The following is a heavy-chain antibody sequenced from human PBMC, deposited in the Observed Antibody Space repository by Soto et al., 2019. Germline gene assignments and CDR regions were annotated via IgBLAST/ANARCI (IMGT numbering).Heavy chain of an antibody. CDR1: GYTFTSYG. CDR2: ISAYNGNT. J-gene: IGHJ6*02. CDR3: ARDSLLGAARRAYYYYGMDV. Sequence: ASVKVSCKASGYTFTSYGISWVRQAPGQGLEWMGWISAYNGNTNYAQKPQGRVTMTTDTSTSTAYMELRSLRSDDTAVYYCARDSLLGAARRAYYYYGMDVWGQGTTVTVSS. D-gene: IGHD6-6*01. V-gene: IGHV1-18*04.